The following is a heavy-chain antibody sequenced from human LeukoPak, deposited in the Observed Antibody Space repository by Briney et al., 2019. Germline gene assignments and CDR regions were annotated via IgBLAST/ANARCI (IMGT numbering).Heavy chain of an antibody. Sequence: SVKVSCKASGYTFTSYYMHWVRQAPGQGLEWMGGIIPIFGTANYAQKFQGRVTITADESTSTAYMELSSLRSEDTAVYYCARAWFCSSTSCYPKNYYYYYGMDVWGQGTTVTVSS. CDR3: ARAWFCSSTSCYPKNYYYYYGMDV. CDR1: GYTFTSYY. V-gene: IGHV1-69*13. CDR2: IIPIFGTA. J-gene: IGHJ6*02. D-gene: IGHD2-2*01.